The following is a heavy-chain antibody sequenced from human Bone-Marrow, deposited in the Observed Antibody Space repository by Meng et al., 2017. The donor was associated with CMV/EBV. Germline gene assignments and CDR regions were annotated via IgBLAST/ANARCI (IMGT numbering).Heavy chain of an antibody. CDR1: GGTFSSYA. D-gene: IGHD2-2*01. J-gene: IGHJ6*02. V-gene: IGHV1-69*10. Sequence: SVKVSCKASGGTFSSYAISWVRQAPGQGLEWMGGIIPILGIANYAQKFQGRVTITADKSTSTAYMELSSLRSEDTAVYYCARKPYCSSTSCPYYYYYYGMDVWGQGTTVNGAS. CDR3: ARKPYCSSTSCPYYYYYYGMDV. CDR2: IIPILGIA.